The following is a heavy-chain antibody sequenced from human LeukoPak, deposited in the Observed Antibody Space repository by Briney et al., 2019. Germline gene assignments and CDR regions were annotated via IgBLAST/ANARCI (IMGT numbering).Heavy chain of an antibody. Sequence: PSQTLSLTCTVSGGSISSGSYYWSWIRQPAGKGLEWIGRIDTSGSTNYNPSLKSRVTISVDTSKNQFSLKLSSVTAADTAVYYCARAKSGYDFYFDYWGQGTLVTVSS. CDR3: ARAKSGYDFYFDY. CDR1: GGSISSGSYY. D-gene: IGHD5-12*01. V-gene: IGHV4-61*02. CDR2: IDTSGST. J-gene: IGHJ4*02.